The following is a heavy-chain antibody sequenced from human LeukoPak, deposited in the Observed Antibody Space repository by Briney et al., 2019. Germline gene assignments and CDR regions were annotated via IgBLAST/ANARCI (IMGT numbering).Heavy chain of an antibody. Sequence: GGSLRLSRAASGFTFSSYWMSWVRQAPGKGLEWVANIKQDGSEKYYVDSVKGRFTISRDNDKNSLFLQMTSLRAADTAVYYCARVGGRYSPLGYWGQGTLVTVSS. D-gene: IGHD3-16*02. V-gene: IGHV3-7*01. CDR3: ARVGGRYSPLGY. CDR1: GFTFSSYW. CDR2: IKQDGSEK. J-gene: IGHJ4*02.